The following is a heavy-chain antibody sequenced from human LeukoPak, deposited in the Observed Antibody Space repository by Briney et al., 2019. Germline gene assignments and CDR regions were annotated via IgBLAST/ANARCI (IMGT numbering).Heavy chain of an antibody. CDR2: IYYNGAT. CDR1: GDSISSSSYY. V-gene: IGHV4-39*07. D-gene: IGHD2-2*01. J-gene: IGHJ4*02. CDR3: ARAGIDIVVVPAALD. Sequence: SETLSLTCTVSGDSISSSSYYWGWIRQPPGKGLEWIGTIYYNGATYYNPSLKSRVTISVDTSKNQFSLKLSSVTAADTAVYYCARAGIDIVVVPAALDWGQGTLVTVSS.